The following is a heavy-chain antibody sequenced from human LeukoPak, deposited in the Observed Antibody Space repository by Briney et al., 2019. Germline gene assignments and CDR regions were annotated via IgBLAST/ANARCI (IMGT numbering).Heavy chain of an antibody. CDR1: GGSISSYS. V-gene: IGHV4-59*01. J-gene: IGHJ3*02. Sequence: SETLSLTCTASGGSISSYSRSWIRQPPGKRLEWIGYIFYSGSTNYTPSLRSRVTISVNTSKNQFSLKLSSVTAADTAVYYCARATIYCRGGTCYPDAFDIWGQGTMVTVSS. CDR2: IFYSGST. D-gene: IGHD2-15*01. CDR3: ARATIYCRGGTCYPDAFDI.